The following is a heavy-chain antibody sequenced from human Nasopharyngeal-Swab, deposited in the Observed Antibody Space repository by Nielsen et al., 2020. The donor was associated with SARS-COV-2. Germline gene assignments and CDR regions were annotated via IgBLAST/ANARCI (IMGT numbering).Heavy chain of an antibody. V-gene: IGHV1-2*06. Sequence: VHDSGHACGCRGTGFYMHWVRQAPGQGLEWMGRINPNSGGTNYAQKFQGRVTMTRDTSISTAYMELSRLRSDDTAVYYCASPDYWGQGTLVTVSS. CDR2: INPNSGGT. CDR1: GCRGTGFY. CDR3: ASPDY. J-gene: IGHJ4*02.